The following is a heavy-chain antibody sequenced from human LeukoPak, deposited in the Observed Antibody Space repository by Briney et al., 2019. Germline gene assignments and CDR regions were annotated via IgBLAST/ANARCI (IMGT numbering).Heavy chain of an antibody. CDR3: ARRYCSGDCYYDY. Sequence: SETLSLTCAVYGGSFSAYYWSWIRQPPGKGLEWIGEINHSGSTNYNPSLKSRVTISVDTSKNQFSLKLRSVTAADTAVYYCARRYCSGDCYYDYWGQGTLVTVSS. V-gene: IGHV4-34*01. J-gene: IGHJ4*02. CDR2: INHSGST. D-gene: IGHD2-21*02. CDR1: GGSFSAYY.